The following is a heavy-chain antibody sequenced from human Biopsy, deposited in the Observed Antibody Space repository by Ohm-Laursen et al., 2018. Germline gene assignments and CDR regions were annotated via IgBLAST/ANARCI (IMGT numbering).Heavy chain of an antibody. CDR3: ALGGMRFLEWPGDFFKS. V-gene: IGHV1-18*01. D-gene: IGHD3-3*01. CDR1: GYTFISYG. CDR2: INPYNDGT. J-gene: IGHJ4*02. Sequence: SVKVSCKASGYTFISYGISWVRQAPGQGLEWMGWINPYNDGTHYAQKVQGRVTMTTDTSTNTAYMELRSLKSDDTALYYCALGGMRFLEWPGDFFKSWGQGTLVTVSS.